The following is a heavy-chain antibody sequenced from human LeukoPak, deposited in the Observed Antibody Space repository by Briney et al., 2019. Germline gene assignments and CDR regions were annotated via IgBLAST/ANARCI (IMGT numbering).Heavy chain of an antibody. CDR2: IYYSGST. CDR3: ARAKITAADIDRPFDP. V-gene: IGHV4-61*05. J-gene: IGHJ5*02. D-gene: IGHD6-13*01. CDR1: GVSISSSNSY. Sequence: PSETLSLTCTVSGVSISSSNSYWGWIRQPPGKGLEWIGYIYYSGSTNYNPSLKSRVTISVDTSKNQFSLKLSSVTAADTALYYCARAKITAADIDRPFDPWGQGTLVTVSS.